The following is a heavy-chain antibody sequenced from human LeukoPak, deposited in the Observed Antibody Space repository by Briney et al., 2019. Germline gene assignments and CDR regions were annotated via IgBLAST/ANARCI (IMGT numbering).Heavy chain of an antibody. J-gene: IGHJ3*02. CDR2: IYYSGST. V-gene: IGHV4-39*01. CDR1: GGSISSSSYY. CDR3: ARLPQLGYCTNGVCLDAFDI. Sequence: SETLSLTCTVSGGSISSSSYYWGWIRQPPGKGLEWIGSIYYSGSTYYNPSLKSRVTISVDTSKNQFSLKLSSVTAADTAVYYCARLPQLGYCTNGVCLDAFDIWGQGTMVTVSS. D-gene: IGHD2-8*01.